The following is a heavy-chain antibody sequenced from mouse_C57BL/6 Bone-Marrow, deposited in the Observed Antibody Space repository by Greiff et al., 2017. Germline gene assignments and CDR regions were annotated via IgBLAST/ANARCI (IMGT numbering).Heavy chain of an antibody. J-gene: IGHJ1*03. V-gene: IGHV5-9*01. CDR3: SRQVTTVLATKYFDV. Sequence: EVQRVESGGGLVKPGGSLKLSCAASGFTFSSYTLSWVRPTPEKRLQWVAAISGGGGNTYYPDSVKGRFTISRDNDKNILYLQMSSLRSEDTALYYCSRQVTTVLATKYFDVWGTGTTVTGSS. CDR2: ISGGGGNT. CDR1: GFTFSSYT. D-gene: IGHD1-1*01.